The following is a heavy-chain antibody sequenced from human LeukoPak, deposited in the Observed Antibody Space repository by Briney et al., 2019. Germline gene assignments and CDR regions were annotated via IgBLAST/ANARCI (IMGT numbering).Heavy chain of an antibody. Sequence: HPGGSLRLSCAASGFTFSNYNMNWVRQAPGKGLEWVSYISSSSNTMYYADSVKGRFTISRDNAKNSLYLQMNSLRAEDTAVYYCATESGTYSGTCFDYWGQGNLVTVSS. CDR1: GFTFSNYN. CDR3: ATESGTYSGTCFDY. V-gene: IGHV3-48*01. CDR2: ISSSSNTM. J-gene: IGHJ4*02. D-gene: IGHD1-26*01.